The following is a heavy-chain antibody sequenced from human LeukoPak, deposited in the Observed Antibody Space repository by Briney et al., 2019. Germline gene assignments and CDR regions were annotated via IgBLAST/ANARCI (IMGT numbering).Heavy chain of an antibody. CDR1: GGSFSGYY. D-gene: IGHD3-3*01. J-gene: IGHJ5*02. CDR3: ARARPVLRFLEWFGDNWFDP. CDR2: INHSGST. V-gene: IGHV4-34*01. Sequence: SETLPLTCAVYGGSFSGYYWSWIRQPPGKGLEWIGEINHSGSTNYNPSLKSRVTISVDTSKNQFSLKLSSVTAADTAVYYCARARPVLRFLEWFGDNWFDPWGQGTLVTVSS.